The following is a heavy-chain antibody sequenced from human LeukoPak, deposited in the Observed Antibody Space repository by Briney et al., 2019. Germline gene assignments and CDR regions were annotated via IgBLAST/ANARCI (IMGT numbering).Heavy chain of an antibody. Sequence: GRSLRLSCAASGFTFSSCAMHWVRQAPGKGLEWVAVISYDGSNKYYADSVKGRFTISRDNSKNTLYLQMNSLRAEDTAVYYCARDKGGLYGDYDWGQRTLVTVSS. D-gene: IGHD4-17*01. CDR2: ISYDGSNK. V-gene: IGHV3-30-3*01. J-gene: IGHJ4*02. CDR1: GFTFSSCA. CDR3: ARDKGGLYGDYD.